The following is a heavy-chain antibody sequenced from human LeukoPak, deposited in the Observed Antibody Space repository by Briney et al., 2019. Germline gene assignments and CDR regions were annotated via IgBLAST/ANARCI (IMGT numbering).Heavy chain of an antibody. Sequence: ASVKVSCKASGYAFTTYYIHWVRQAPGQGLEWMGWINPNSGGTNYAQKFQGRVTMTRDTSISTAYMELSRLRSDDTAVYYCARGGVYDSSGYPFGPWGQGTLVTVSS. J-gene: IGHJ5*02. CDR1: GYAFTTYY. D-gene: IGHD3-22*01. V-gene: IGHV1-2*02. CDR3: ARGGVYDSSGYPFGP. CDR2: INPNSGGT.